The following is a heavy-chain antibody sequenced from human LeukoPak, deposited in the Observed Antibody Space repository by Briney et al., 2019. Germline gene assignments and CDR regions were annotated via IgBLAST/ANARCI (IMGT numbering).Heavy chain of an antibody. J-gene: IGHJ4*02. CDR1: GGSISSTNW. D-gene: IGHD6-13*01. Sequence: PSETLSLTCAVSGGSISSTNWWSWVRQPPGKGLEWLGEFYHSGSTNYNPSLKRRLTISVDKPKNQFSLKLSSVTAADTAVYYCARLAAAGSLDYWGQGTLVTVSS. V-gene: IGHV4-4*02. CDR3: ARLAAAGSLDY. CDR2: FYHSGST.